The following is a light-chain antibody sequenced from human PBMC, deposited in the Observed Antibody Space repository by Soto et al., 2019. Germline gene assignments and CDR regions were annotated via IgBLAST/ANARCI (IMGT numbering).Light chain of an antibody. CDR2: DVS. CDR3: SSYTTSIPNVV. V-gene: IGLV2-14*01. J-gene: IGLJ2*01. Sequence: QSALTQPAYVSGSTGQSITISCTGTSSDVGSYNYVSWYQQYPGKAPKLMIYDVSNRPSGVSYRFSGSKSGNTASLTISGRQAEDEADYYCSSYTTSIPNVVCVGGTKLTVL. CDR1: SSDVGSYNY.